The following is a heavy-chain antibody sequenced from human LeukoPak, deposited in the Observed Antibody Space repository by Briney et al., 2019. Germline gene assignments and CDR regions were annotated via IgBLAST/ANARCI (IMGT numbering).Heavy chain of an antibody. V-gene: IGHV3-53*01. CDR2: IYSGGIT. Sequence: GGSLRLSCAASGFTVSSNYMSWVRQAPGKGLEWVSVIYSGGITYYADSVRGRFTISRDNSKNTLYLQMNSLRAEDTAVYYCAKLPTGDDAFDIWGQGTMVTVSS. D-gene: IGHD7-27*01. CDR1: GFTVSSNY. CDR3: AKLPTGDDAFDI. J-gene: IGHJ3*02.